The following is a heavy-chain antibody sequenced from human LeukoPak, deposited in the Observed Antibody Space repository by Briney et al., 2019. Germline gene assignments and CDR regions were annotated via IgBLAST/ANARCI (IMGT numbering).Heavy chain of an antibody. J-gene: IGHJ4*02. D-gene: IGHD3-10*01. CDR1: GFTFRIYA. CDR2: ISGTGHST. CDR3: AKDQVSSGSYYPN. V-gene: IGHV3-23*01. Sequence: GGSLRLSCAASGFTFRIYAMSWVRQAPGKGLEWVSAISGTGHSTYYAASVKGRFTISRDNSKNTLYLQMNSLRAEDTAVYYCAKDQVSSGSYYPNWGQGTLVTVSS.